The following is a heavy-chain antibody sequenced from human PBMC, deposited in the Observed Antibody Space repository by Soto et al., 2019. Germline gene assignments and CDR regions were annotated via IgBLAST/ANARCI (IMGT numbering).Heavy chain of an antibody. CDR2: ISGSGGST. CDR1: GFTFSSYA. V-gene: IGHV3-23*01. Sequence: PGGSLRLSCAASGFTFSSYAMSWVRQAPGKGLEWVSAISGSGGSTYYADSVKGRFTISRDNSKNTLYLQMNSLRAEDTAVYYCAKDVGIVVVPAARVSYAFDIWGQGTMVTVSS. CDR3: AKDVGIVVVPAARVSYAFDI. J-gene: IGHJ3*02. D-gene: IGHD2-2*01.